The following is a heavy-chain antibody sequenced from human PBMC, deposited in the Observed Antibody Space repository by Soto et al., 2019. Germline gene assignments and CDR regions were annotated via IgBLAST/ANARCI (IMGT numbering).Heavy chain of an antibody. CDR1: GYSFTGYY. D-gene: IGHD2-15*01. V-gene: IGHV1-2*02. Sequence: ASVKVSCKASGYSFTGYYMHWVRQAPGQGLEWMGWINLNNGVTLYAEKFQGRVTMARDTSISTVYMDLSSLISDDTAVYFCARGGLVVANWFDPWGQGTLVTVSS. CDR3: ARGGLVVANWFDP. CDR2: INLNNGVT. J-gene: IGHJ5*02.